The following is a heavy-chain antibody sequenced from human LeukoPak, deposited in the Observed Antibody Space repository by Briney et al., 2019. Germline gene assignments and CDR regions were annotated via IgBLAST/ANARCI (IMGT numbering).Heavy chain of an antibody. D-gene: IGHD5-18*01. CDR2: IRSDGTTT. J-gene: IGHJ4*02. Sequence: TGGSLTLSCVGSGFSFTDYWVHWVRQGTGEGPVWVSYIRSDGTTTDYADSVKGRFTISRDNAKNTLFLHMNNLRPEDTALYYCATGYISAYEYWGQGVLVTVSS. CDR3: ATGYISAYEY. V-gene: IGHV3-74*01. CDR1: GFSFTDYW.